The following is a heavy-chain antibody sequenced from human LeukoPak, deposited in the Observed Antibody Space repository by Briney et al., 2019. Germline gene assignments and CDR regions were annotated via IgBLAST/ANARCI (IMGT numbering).Heavy chain of an antibody. CDR2: ISGSGGST. CDR1: GFTFSSYA. J-gene: IGHJ4*02. Sequence: GGSLRLSCAASGFTFSSYALSWVRQAPGKGLEWVSAISGSGGSTYYADSVKGRFTISRDNSKNTLYLQMNSLRAEDTAVYYCAKPIAVAGDTYYFDYWGQGTLVTVSS. CDR3: AKPIAVAGDTYYFDY. V-gene: IGHV3-23*01. D-gene: IGHD6-19*01.